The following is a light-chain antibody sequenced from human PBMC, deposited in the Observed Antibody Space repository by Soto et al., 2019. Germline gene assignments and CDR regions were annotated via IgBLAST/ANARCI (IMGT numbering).Light chain of an antibody. CDR1: SSDVGGYNY. Sequence: QSALTQPASVSGSPGQSITISCTGTSSDVGGYNYVSRYQQHPGKAPKLMIYEVSNRPSGVSNRFSGSKSGNTASLTISGLQAEDEADYYCSSYTSSSTLHWVFGGGTKLTVL. V-gene: IGLV2-14*01. J-gene: IGLJ3*02. CDR2: EVS. CDR3: SSYTSSSTLHWV.